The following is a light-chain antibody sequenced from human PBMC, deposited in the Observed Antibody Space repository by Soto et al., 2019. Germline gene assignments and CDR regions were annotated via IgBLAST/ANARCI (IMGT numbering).Light chain of an antibody. J-gene: IGKJ4*01. CDR1: EGTSDY. V-gene: IGKV1-27*01. CDR2: AAS. Sequence: DIQMTQSPSSVSASVGDSVTITCRASEGTSDYLAWYQKRPGTPPKLLIYAASVLQSGVPSRFRGSGSGTDFTLTISSLQPEDVATYFCQKYYSAPMTFGGGTKV. CDR3: QKYYSAPMT.